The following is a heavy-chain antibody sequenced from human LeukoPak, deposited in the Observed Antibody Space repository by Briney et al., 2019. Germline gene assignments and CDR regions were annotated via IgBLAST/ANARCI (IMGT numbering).Heavy chain of an antibody. Sequence: GASVKVSCKASGYTFTGYYMHWVRQAPGQGLEWMGWINPNSGGTNYAQKFQGRVTMTRDTSISTAYMELGRLRSDDTAVYYCARFHPPYDFWSGVWFDPWGQGALVTVSS. CDR2: INPNSGGT. CDR3: ARFHPPYDFWSGVWFDP. V-gene: IGHV1-2*02. CDR1: GYTFTGYY. D-gene: IGHD3-3*01. J-gene: IGHJ5*02.